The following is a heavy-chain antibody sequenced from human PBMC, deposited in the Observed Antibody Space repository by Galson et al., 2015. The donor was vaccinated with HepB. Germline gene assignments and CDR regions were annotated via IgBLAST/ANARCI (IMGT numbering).Heavy chain of an antibody. V-gene: IGHV4-59*01. D-gene: IGHD3-10*01. CDR3: ASASPVWFGELHVPSAFHL. CDR1: GGSITNSY. J-gene: IGHJ3*01. CDR2: IYSTGST. Sequence: ETLSLTCSVSGGSITNSYWSWLRQPPGKSLEWIGNIYSTGSTTYNPSLKSRVTISLDTSRNRLSLMLTSVTAADTALHYCASASPVWFGELHVPSAFHLWGQGTMVTVSS.